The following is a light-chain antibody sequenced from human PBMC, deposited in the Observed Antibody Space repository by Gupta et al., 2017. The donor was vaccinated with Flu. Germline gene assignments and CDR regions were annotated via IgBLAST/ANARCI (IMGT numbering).Light chain of an antibody. Sequence: QSILTQPPSISAAPGQKVVISCSWTTSNVGCNYVALYRQLPGTAPEPLIYDDNKRPSGISERFSGSRSGTSATLGIAGLQTGDESTYYCGTWDMSLNAAVFGGGTEVTVL. CDR1: TSNVGCNY. CDR3: GTWDMSLNAAV. J-gene: IGLJ3*02. V-gene: IGLV1-51*01. CDR2: DDN.